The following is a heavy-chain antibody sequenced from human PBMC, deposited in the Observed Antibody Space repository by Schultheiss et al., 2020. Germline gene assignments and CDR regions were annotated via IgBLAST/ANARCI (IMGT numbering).Heavy chain of an antibody. D-gene: IGHD4-17*01. CDR1: GFTFSSYG. CDR3: ARQGYGDYVSHFQH. V-gene: IGHV4-39*01. CDR2: IYYSGST. J-gene: IGHJ1*01. Sequence: GSLRLSCAASGFTFSSYGMHWVRQAPGKGLEWIGSIYYSGSTYYNPSLKSRVTISVDTSKNQFSLKLSSVTAADTAVYYCARQGYGDYVSHFQHWGQGTLVTGYS.